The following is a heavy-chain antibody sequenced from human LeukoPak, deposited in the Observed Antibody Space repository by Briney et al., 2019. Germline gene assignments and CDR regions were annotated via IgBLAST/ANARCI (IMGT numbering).Heavy chain of an antibody. Sequence: SETLSLTCTVSGGSMSSSSYYWGWIRQPPGKGLEWIGDIYYSGSTNYNPSLKSRVTISVDTSKNQFSLKLSSVTAADTAVYYCARVYYSSSYDYWYFDLWGRGTLVTVSS. V-gene: IGHV4-61*05. CDR1: GGSMSSSSYY. CDR3: ARVYYSSSYDYWYFDL. CDR2: IYYSGST. D-gene: IGHD6-13*01. J-gene: IGHJ2*01.